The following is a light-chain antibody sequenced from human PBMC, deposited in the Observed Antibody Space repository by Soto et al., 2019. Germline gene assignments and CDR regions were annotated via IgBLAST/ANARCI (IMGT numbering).Light chain of an antibody. CDR2: GAS. Sequence: DIQMTHSPSSLSASVGYRVTITCRASQNIDIYLHWYQQKPGTAPKLLIYGASSLQSGVPSRFSGSGSGTDFTLTISSLESEDFAVYYCQKRANWPLNFGGGTKVDIK. V-gene: IGKV1-39*01. CDR3: QKRANWPLN. CDR1: QNIDIY. J-gene: IGKJ4*01.